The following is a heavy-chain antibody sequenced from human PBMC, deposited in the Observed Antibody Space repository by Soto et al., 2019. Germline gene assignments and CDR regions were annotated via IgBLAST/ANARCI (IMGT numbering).Heavy chain of an antibody. Sequence: EVQLLESGGGLVQPGGSLRLSCAASGFTFSSYAMSWLRQAPGKGLEWVSPISGSGGSTYYADSVKGRFTISRDNSKNTLYLQMNSLRAEDTAVYYCAKGRPYYYDSSGYYERDAFDIWGQGTMVTVSS. D-gene: IGHD3-22*01. CDR1: GFTFSSYA. J-gene: IGHJ3*02. CDR2: ISGSGGST. CDR3: AKGRPYYYDSSGYYERDAFDI. V-gene: IGHV3-23*01.